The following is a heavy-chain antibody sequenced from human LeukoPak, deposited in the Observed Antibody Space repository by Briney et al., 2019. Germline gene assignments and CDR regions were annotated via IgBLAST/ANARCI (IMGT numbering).Heavy chain of an antibody. CDR3: ARDRQNHHSYEWRVGCDY. D-gene: IGHD6-19*01. V-gene: IGHV1-46*01. CDR2: INPSGGST. Sequence: ASVKVSCKASGYTFTSYYMHWVRQAPGQGLEWMGIINPSGGSTSYAQKFQGRVTMTRDTSTSTVYMELSSLRSEDTAVYYCARDRQNHHSYEWRVGCDYWGQGTLVTVSS. CDR1: GYTFTSYY. J-gene: IGHJ4*02.